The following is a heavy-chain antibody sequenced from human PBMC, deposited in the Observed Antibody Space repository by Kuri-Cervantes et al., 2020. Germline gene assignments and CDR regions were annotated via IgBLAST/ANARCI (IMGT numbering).Heavy chain of an antibody. Sequence: GESLKISCAASGFTFSSYAMHWVRQAPGKGLEWVAVISYDGSNKYYADPVKGRFTISRDNSKNTLYLQMNSLRAEDTAVYYCALGDYYYYGMDVWGQGTTVTVSS. V-gene: IGHV3-30-3*01. D-gene: IGHD3-16*01. CDR2: ISYDGSNK. CDR3: ALGDYYYYGMDV. J-gene: IGHJ6*02. CDR1: GFTFSSYA.